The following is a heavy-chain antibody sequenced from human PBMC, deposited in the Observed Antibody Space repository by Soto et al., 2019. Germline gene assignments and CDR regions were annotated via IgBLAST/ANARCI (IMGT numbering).Heavy chain of an antibody. J-gene: IGHJ4*02. V-gene: IGHV1-8*01. CDR2: MTPHSGKT. Sequence: QVQLVQSGAEVKKPGTSVKVSCKASGYTFTTYDINWVRQAPGQGLEWMGWMTPHSGKTGYAPKFQGRVTMTRETSISTAYMELSSPRSEDTAVYFCARGWEVPAATFDSWGQGTLVTVSS. D-gene: IGHD2-2*01. CDR1: GYTFTTYD. CDR3: ARGWEVPAATFDS.